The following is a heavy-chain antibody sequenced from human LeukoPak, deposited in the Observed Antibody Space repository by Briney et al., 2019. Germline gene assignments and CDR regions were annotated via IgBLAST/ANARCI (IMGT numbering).Heavy chain of an antibody. V-gene: IGHV3-21*01. Sequence: PGGSLRLSCAPSGFTFSSYSMNWVRQAPGKGLEWVSCISSTSMYVYYADSVKGRFTISRDNAKNSLYLQMNSLTAEDTAVYYCARGLEGSGSGWFDAWGQGTLVTVSS. CDR3: ARGLEGSGSGWFDA. D-gene: IGHD3-10*01. CDR1: GFTFSSYS. J-gene: IGHJ5*02. CDR2: ISSTSMYV.